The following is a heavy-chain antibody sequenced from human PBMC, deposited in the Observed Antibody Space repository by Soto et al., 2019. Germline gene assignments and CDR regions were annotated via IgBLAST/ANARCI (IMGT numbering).Heavy chain of an antibody. Sequence: QVQLQESGPRLVTPSETLTLTCSLSGGSITNHYWGWIRQPPGKGLEFIGRIYPSGRAPYNPSLQSRVTMSVDTSKNQFSLKVNSVTAADTAIYYCARDYDVNTAVDYWYFDLWGRGTLVTVSS. CDR3: ARDYDVNTAVDYWYFDL. CDR1: GGSITNHY. D-gene: IGHD5-18*01. CDR2: IYPSGRA. J-gene: IGHJ2*01. V-gene: IGHV4-4*07.